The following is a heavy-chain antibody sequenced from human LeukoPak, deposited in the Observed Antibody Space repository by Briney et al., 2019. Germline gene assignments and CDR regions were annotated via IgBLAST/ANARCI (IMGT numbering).Heavy chain of an antibody. CDR3: ARDRGSSSWFREIWFDP. Sequence: ASLKDSCKASGYTFTGYYMHWVRQAPGQGLEWMGWINPNSGGTNYAQKFQGRVTMTRDTSISTAYMEPSRLRSDDTAVYYCARDRGSSSWFREIWFDPWGQGTLVTVSS. J-gene: IGHJ5*02. D-gene: IGHD6-13*01. V-gene: IGHV1-2*02. CDR2: INPNSGGT. CDR1: GYTFTGYY.